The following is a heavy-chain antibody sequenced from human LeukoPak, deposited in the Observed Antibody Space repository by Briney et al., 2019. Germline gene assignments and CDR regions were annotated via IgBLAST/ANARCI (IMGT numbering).Heavy chain of an antibody. CDR3: ARHGGYYDSSGYYRFDY. D-gene: IGHD3-22*01. V-gene: IGHV5-51*01. CDR2: IYPGDSDT. Sequence: GESLQISCKGSGYSFTNYWIGWVRQMPGKGLEWMGIIYPGDSDTGYSPSFQGQVTISADKSISTAYLQWSSLKASDTAMYYCARHGGYYDSSGYYRFDYWGQGTLVTVSS. CDR1: GYSFTNYW. J-gene: IGHJ4*02.